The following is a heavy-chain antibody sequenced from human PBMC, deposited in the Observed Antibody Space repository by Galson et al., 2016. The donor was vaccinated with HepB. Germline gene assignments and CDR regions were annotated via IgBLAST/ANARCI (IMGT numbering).Heavy chain of an antibody. V-gene: IGHV3-23*01. J-gene: IGHJ6*02. CDR1: GFTFSSYA. Sequence: LRLSCAASGFTFSSYAMSWVRQAPGKGLECVPGISGSGGYTNYADSVKSRFTISRDNSKNTLYLKMNSLTGEDTAVYYCARDGYNDYYQRGMGVWGQGTTVSVSS. D-gene: IGHD5-24*01. CDR2: ISGSGGYT. CDR3: ARDGYNDYYQRGMGV.